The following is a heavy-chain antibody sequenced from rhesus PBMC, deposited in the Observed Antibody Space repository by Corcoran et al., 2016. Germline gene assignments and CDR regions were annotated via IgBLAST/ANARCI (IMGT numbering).Heavy chain of an antibody. CDR3: AKGKYLDWLSLKSYGLDA. Sequence: EVQLVQSGAEVKRPGESLKISCKTSGYSFTSYWISWVRQMPGKGLEWMGAIDPCDSDTRLKPSFQVKVTISADKSISTAYLQWSRLKASDTATYYCAKGKYLDWLSLKSYGLDACGQGVVVTVSS. J-gene: IGHJ6*01. V-gene: IGHV5-20*01. CDR1: GYSFTSYW. CDR2: IDPCDSDT. D-gene: IGHD3-3*01.